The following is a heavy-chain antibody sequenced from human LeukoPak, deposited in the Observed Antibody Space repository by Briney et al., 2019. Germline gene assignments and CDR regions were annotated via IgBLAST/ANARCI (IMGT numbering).Heavy chain of an antibody. CDR3: ARGRKPRYCSGGSCYYYYYCMDV. V-gene: IGHV1-8*01. CDR2: MNPNSGNT. CDR1: GYTFTSYD. D-gene: IGHD2-15*01. Sequence: ASVKVSCKASGYTFTSYDINWVRQATGQGLEWMGWMNPNSGNTGYAQKFQGRVTMTRNTSISTAYMELSSLRSEDTAVYYCARGRKPRYCSGGSCYYYYYCMDVWGKGTTVTVSS. J-gene: IGHJ6*03.